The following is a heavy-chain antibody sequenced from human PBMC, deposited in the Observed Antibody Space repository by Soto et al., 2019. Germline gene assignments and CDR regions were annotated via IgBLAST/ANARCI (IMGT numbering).Heavy chain of an antibody. Sequence: PSETLSLTCTVSGGSIGSGDYYWSWIRQPPGKGLEWIGYIYYSGSTYYNPSLKSRVTISVDTSKNQFSLKLSSVTAADTAVYYCARDRSTSLPVGYRGQGTLVTVSS. CDR1: GGSIGSGDYY. J-gene: IGHJ4*02. CDR3: ARDRSTSLPVGY. D-gene: IGHD1-26*01. CDR2: IYYSGST. V-gene: IGHV4-30-4*01.